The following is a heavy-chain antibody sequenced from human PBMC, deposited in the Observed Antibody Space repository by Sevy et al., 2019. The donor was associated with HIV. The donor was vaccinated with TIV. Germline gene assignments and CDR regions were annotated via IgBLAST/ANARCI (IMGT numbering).Heavy chain of an antibody. CDR1: GGSISSYF. CDR3: ARDSTTRPRVLDY. V-gene: IGHV4-59*01. CDR2: IYFTGNT. Sequence: SETLSLTCSVSGGSISSYFWTWVRQSPGKGLEWIGNIYFTGNTDYRPSLKSRVTLSLDTSKSQFSRTLKSVTAADTSIYFCARDSTTRPRVLDYWGQGTLVTVSS. J-gene: IGHJ4*02. D-gene: IGHD1-1*01.